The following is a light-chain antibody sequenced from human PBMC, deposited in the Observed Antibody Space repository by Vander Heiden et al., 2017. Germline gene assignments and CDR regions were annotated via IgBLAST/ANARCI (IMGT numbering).Light chain of an antibody. J-gene: IGKJ1*01. Sequence: AIQMTQSPSSLSASVGDRVTITCRASQGIRNDLSWYQQTPGKAPHLLIYAASRLQSGVPSRFSGSGSGTDFTLSISNLQPEDFATYYCRQNYNYPRTFGQGTKVEI. CDR1: QGIRND. V-gene: IGKV1-6*01. CDR3: RQNYNYPRT. CDR2: AAS.